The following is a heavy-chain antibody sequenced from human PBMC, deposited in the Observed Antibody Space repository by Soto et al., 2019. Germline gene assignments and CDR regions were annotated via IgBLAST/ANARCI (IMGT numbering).Heavy chain of an antibody. CDR2: IYYIGTT. CDR3: ARNASRRGWFES. CDR1: GGSVKSPSHY. D-gene: IGHD3-16*01. Sequence: QVQLKESGPRLVKPSETLSLTCTVSGGSVKSPSHYWSWIRQPPGKGLEWIGNIYYIGTTDYNPSLAIRVTIVVDTPETFFSLKLSSVTVADTAVYYCARNASRRGWFESWGQGKLVTVSS. V-gene: IGHV4-61*03. J-gene: IGHJ5*01.